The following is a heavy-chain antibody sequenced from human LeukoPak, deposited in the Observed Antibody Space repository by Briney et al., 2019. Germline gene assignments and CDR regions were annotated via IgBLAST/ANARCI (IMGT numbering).Heavy chain of an antibody. J-gene: IGHJ4*02. CDR3: ARDTRGIAAAGIRD. V-gene: IGHV4-39*07. CDR1: GGSISSSSYY. D-gene: IGHD6-13*01. CDR2: IYYSGST. Sequence: SETLSLTCTVSGGSISSSSYYWGWIRQPPGKGLEWIGSIYYSGSTYYNPSLKSRVTISVDTSKNQFSLKLSSVTAADTAVYYCARDTRGIAAAGIRDWGQGTLVTVSS.